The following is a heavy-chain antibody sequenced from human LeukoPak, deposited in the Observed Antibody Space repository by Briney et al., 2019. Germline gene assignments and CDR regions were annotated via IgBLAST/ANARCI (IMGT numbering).Heavy chain of an antibody. CDR3: AKALYGGRGRDGKSNGYVS. Sequence: QAGGSLRLSCAASGFTFSSYAMSWVRQAPGKGLEWVSAISGSGGSTYYADSVKGRFTISRDNSKNTLYLQMNSLRAEDTAVYYCAKALYGGRGRDGKSNGYVSWGQGTLVTVSS. V-gene: IGHV3-23*01. D-gene: IGHD5-24*01. CDR2: ISGSGGST. CDR1: GFTFSSYA. J-gene: IGHJ4*02.